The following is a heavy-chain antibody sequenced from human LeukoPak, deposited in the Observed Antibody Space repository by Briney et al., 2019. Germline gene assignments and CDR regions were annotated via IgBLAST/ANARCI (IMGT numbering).Heavy chain of an antibody. Sequence: GGSLRLSCAASGFTFSSYGMSWVRQAPGKGLEWVSSISNGGNYVSYADSLKGRSTMSRDNAKNSLYLQMDSLTAEDTAVYYCVRGDFQSCYWGQGTLVTVSS. CDR1: GFTFSSYG. D-gene: IGHD2-21*01. J-gene: IGHJ4*02. CDR2: ISNGGNYV. CDR3: VRGDFQSCY. V-gene: IGHV3-21*01.